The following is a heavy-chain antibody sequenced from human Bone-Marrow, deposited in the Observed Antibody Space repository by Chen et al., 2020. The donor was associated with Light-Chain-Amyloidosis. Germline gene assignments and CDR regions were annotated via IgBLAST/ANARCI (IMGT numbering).Heavy chain of an antibody. CDR1: GFTLNTYW. CDR2: MPTAVTKT. V-gene: IGHV3-74*01. J-gene: IGHJ4*02. D-gene: IGHD3-10*01. Sequence: EVQLVESVGALVQPGGSLRLSCAASGFTLNTYWMHWVRQPPGGGLVWVARMPTAVTKTVYADSVKGRFTVSRDDAKNTLYLEMNSLRVEDTGLYFCARDRGRFSYNRGGLDSWGQGTLVTVSS. CDR3: ARDRGRFSYNRGGLDS.